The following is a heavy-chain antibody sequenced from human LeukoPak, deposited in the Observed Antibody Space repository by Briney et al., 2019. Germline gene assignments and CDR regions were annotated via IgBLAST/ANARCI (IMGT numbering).Heavy chain of an antibody. D-gene: IGHD5-12*01. CDR1: GFTFDDYA. Sequence: GGSLRLSCAASGFTFDDYAMHWVRQAPGKGLEWVSGISWNSGSIGYADSVKGRFTISRDNAKNSLYLQMNSLRAEDTALYYCAKDRTRGYSGYGGFIRPVHAFDIWGQGTMVTVSS. CDR3: AKDRTRGYSGYGGFIRPVHAFDI. J-gene: IGHJ3*02. V-gene: IGHV3-9*01. CDR2: ISWNSGSI.